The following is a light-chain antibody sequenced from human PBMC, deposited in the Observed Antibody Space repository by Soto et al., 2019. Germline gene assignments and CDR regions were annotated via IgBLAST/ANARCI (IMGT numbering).Light chain of an antibody. Sequence: EMVLTQSPGTLSLSPGERATLSCRASQSVSSSYLAWYQQRPGQAPRLLIYDASSRATGIPDRFSGSGSGTDFTLTISRLDPEDFAVYYCQQYGSSSITFGQGTRLEIK. CDR1: QSVSSSY. CDR3: QQYGSSSIT. CDR2: DAS. J-gene: IGKJ5*01. V-gene: IGKV3-20*01.